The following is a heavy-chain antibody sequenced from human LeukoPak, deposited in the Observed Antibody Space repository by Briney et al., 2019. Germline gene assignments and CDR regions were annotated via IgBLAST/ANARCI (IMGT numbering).Heavy chain of an antibody. CDR2: INPNSGGT. V-gene: IGHV1-2*05. CDR3: ASYCSGGSCYSDDAFDI. J-gene: IGHJ3*02. D-gene: IGHD2-15*01. CDR1: GYTFTGYY. Sequence: ASVKVSCKASGYTFTGYYIHWVRQAPGQGLEWMGRINPNSGGTNYAQKFQGRVTMTRDTSISTAYMELSRLRSDDTGVYYCASYCSGGSCYSDDAFDIWGQGTMVTVSS.